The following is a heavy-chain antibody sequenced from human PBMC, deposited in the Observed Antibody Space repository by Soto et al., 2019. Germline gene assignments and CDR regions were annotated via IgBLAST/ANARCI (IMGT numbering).Heavy chain of an antibody. V-gene: IGHV1-69*01. CDR3: ARVPSSGWELDAFDV. CDR1: GGAFSTSD. CDR2: ILPVFGAA. Sequence: QVHLVQSGAEVKMPGSSVRVSCASSGGAFSTSDIGWVRQAPGQGLEWMGGILPVFGAANYAQKFKGIATITAAESTRTASWEMGSLNAEAPATYYWARVPSSGWELDAFDVWGPGT. D-gene: IGHD3-22*01. J-gene: IGHJ3*01.